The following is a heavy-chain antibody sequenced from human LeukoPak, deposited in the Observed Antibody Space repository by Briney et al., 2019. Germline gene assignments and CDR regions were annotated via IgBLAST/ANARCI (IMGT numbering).Heavy chain of an antibody. CDR2: INPNSGGT. D-gene: IGHD2-15*01. CDR1: GYTFTGYY. V-gene: IGHV1-2*02. Sequence: GASVKVSCKASGYTFTGYYMHWVRQAPGQGLEWMGWINPNSGGTNYAQKFQGRVTMTRDTSISTAYMELSRLRSDDTAVYYCESRGPLVVAAKGAFDIWGQGTMVTVSS. CDR3: ESRGPLVVAAKGAFDI. J-gene: IGHJ3*02.